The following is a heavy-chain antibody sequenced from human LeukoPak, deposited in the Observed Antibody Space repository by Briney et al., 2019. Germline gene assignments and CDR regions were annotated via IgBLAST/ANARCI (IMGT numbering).Heavy chain of an antibody. J-gene: IGHJ4*02. Sequence: ASVKVSCKASGYTFTGYYMHWVRQAPGQGLEWMGWINPISGGTNYAQKFQGRVTMTRDTSISTAYMELSRLRSDDTAVYYCARDIAVAIQIDYWGQGTLVTVSS. CDR2: INPISGGT. CDR1: GYTFTGYY. V-gene: IGHV1-2*02. CDR3: ARDIAVAIQIDY. D-gene: IGHD6-19*01.